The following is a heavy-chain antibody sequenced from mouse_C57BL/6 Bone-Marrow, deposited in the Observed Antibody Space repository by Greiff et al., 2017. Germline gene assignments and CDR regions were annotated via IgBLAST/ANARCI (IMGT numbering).Heavy chain of an antibody. Sequence: DVKLVESGEGLVKPGGSLKLSCAASGFTFSSYAMSWVRQTPEKRLEWVAYISSGGDYIYYVDTVKGRFTISRDNARNTLYLQMSSLKSEDTAMYYCTRCYYGSSYNCAMDYWGQGTSVTVSS. V-gene: IGHV5-9-1*02. CDR1: GFTFSSYA. J-gene: IGHJ4*01. CDR3: TRCYYGSSYNCAMDY. CDR2: ISSGGDYI. D-gene: IGHD1-1*01.